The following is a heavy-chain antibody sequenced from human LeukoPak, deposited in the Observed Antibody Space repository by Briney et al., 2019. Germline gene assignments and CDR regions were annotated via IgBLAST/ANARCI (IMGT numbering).Heavy chain of an antibody. CDR2: ISAYNGNT. CDR1: GYTFSSYG. Sequence: GASVKVSCKASGYTFSSYGISWVRQAPGQGLEWMGWISAYNGNTNYAQKLQGRVTMTTDTSTSTAYMELRSLRSDDTAVYYCAREVGAMVEDYYYGMDVWGQGTTVTVSS. V-gene: IGHV1-18*04. J-gene: IGHJ6*02. CDR3: AREVGAMVEDYYYGMDV. D-gene: IGHD5-18*01.